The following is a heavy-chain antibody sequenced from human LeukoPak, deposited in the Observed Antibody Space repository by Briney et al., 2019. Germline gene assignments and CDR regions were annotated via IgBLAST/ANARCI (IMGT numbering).Heavy chain of an antibody. V-gene: IGHV4-59*08. CDR2: IYYSGST. CDR3: ARYHDYGGNVFDY. Sequence: SETLSLTCTVSSDSITNSYWSWIRQPPGKGLEWIGYIYYSGSTNYNPSLKSRVTISVDTSKNQFSLKLSSVTAADTAVYYCARYHDYGGNVFDYWGQGTLVTVSS. D-gene: IGHD4-17*01. J-gene: IGHJ4*02. CDR1: SDSITNSY.